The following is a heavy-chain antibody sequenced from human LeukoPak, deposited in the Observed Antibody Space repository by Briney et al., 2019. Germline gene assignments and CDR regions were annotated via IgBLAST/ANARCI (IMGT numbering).Heavy chain of an antibody. CDR1: GFTFSSYS. D-gene: IGHD3-16*01. V-gene: IGHV3-48*01. CDR2: ISASSGTI. Sequence: GGSLRLSCVASGFTFSSYSMNWVRQALGKGLEWVSYISASSGTIYYADSVKGRFTISRDNAKNSLYLQMNSLRAEDTAVYYCARRSEFGVLYYMDIWGKGTTVTVSS. CDR3: ARRSEFGVLYYMDI. J-gene: IGHJ6*03.